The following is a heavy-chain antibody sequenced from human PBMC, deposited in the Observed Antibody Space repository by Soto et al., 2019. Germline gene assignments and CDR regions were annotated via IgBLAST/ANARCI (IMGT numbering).Heavy chain of an antibody. V-gene: IGHV3-33*01. CDR2: MGHVENNK. CDR3: SSDLVGATGTYGFGV. J-gene: IGHJ6*02. CDR1: GYSFSNYV. Sequence: RLASAGSGYSFSNYVLQWLRQAPGKGVEGVEIMGHVENNKYYADSVRGLFIISRDNSKNRLYLQMNSLRAEDTAVYYFSSDLVGATGTYGFGVWGQGTPVTVSS. D-gene: IGHD1-26*01.